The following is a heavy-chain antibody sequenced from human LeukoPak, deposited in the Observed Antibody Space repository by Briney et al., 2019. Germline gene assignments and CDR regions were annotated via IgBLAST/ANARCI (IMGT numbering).Heavy chain of an antibody. CDR2: VYPGDSDT. CDR1: GYSFSNYW. J-gene: IGHJ4*02. D-gene: IGHD3-10*01. CDR3: ARRLYYYNSGTNYYFDF. Sequence: GEPLKISCKGSGYSFSNYWIGWVRQMPGKGLEWMGIVYPGDSDTRYSPSFQGQVTISADKSISTAYLQWSSLKASDTAIYYCARRLYYYNSGTNYYFDFWGQGTLVTVSS. V-gene: IGHV5-51*01.